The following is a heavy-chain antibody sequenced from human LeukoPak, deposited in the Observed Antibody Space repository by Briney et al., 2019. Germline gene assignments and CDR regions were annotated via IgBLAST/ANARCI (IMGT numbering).Heavy chain of an antibody. CDR3: ARHIGSSGWSYWYFDL. J-gene: IGHJ2*01. V-gene: IGHV4-34*01. CDR2: INHSGST. CDR1: GGSFSGYY. Sequence: PSETLSLTCAVYGGSFSGYYWSWIRQPPGKGLEWIGEINHSGSTNYNPSLKSRVTISVDTSKNQFSLKLSSVTAADTAVYYCARHIGSSGWSYWYFDLWGRGTLVTVSS. D-gene: IGHD6-19*01.